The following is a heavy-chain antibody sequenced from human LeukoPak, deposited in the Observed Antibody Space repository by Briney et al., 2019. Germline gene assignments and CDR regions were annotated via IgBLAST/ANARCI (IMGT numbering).Heavy chain of an antibody. V-gene: IGHV4-39*01. CDR3: ASPELDYDYVWGSYRPYDAFDI. J-gene: IGHJ3*02. Sequence: PSETLSLTCTVSGGSISSSSYYWGWIRQPPGKGLEWIGSIYYSGSTYYNPSLKSRVTISVDPSKNQFSLKLSSVTAADTAVYYCASPELDYDYVWGSYRPYDAFDIWGQGTMVTVSS. CDR1: GGSISSSSYY. CDR2: IYYSGST. D-gene: IGHD3-16*02.